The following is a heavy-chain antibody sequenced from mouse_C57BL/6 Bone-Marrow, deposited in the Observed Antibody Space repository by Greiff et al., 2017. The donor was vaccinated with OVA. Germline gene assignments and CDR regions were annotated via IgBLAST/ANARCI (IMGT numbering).Heavy chain of an antibody. J-gene: IGHJ4*01. D-gene: IGHD2-4*01. CDR1: GYTFTSYW. CDR3: AILDYRSHAMDY. Sequence: QVQLQQPGAELVKPGASVKVSCKASGYTFTSYWMHWVKQRPGQGLEWIGRIHPSDSDTTYTQKFKGKATLTVDKSSSTAYMQLSSLPSEDSAVYYCAILDYRSHAMDYWGQGTSVTVSS. V-gene: IGHV1-74*01. CDR2: IHPSDSDT.